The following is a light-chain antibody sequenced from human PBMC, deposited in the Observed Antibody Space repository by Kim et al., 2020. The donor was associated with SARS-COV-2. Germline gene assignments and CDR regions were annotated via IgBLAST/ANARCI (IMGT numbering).Light chain of an antibody. Sequence: AIQLTQSPSSLSASVGDRVIITCRPSQGMRDDLGWYQQKPGKAPKLLMYAASSPQSGVPSRFSGSGSGTDFTLTISSLQPEDCATYYCLQYHNYPRTFGQGTKVDI. J-gene: IGKJ1*01. CDR2: AAS. V-gene: IGKV1-6*01. CDR1: QGMRDD. CDR3: LQYHNYPRT.